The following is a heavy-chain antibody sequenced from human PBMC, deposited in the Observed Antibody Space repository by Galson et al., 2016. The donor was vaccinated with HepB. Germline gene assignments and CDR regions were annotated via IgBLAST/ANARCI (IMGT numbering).Heavy chain of an antibody. V-gene: IGHV3-23*01. D-gene: IGHD2-2*01. J-gene: IGHJ5*02. Sequence: SLRLSCAASGFTFSSYAMVWVRQAPGKGLEWISAISGSAGSTYYADSVKGRFTISRDNSKNTLYLQMNSLRAEDTAVYYCARDTGGDCSSSSCFGWFDPWGQGTLVTVSS. CDR2: ISGSAGST. CDR1: GFTFSSYA. CDR3: ARDTGGDCSSSSCFGWFDP.